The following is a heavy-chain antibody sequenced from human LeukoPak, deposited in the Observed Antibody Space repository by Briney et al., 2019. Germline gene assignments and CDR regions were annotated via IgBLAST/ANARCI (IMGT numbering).Heavy chain of an antibody. V-gene: IGHV4-39*01. CDR2: IYYSGST. CDR3: ARQRPPSIVLMVYATQPYYFDY. J-gene: IGHJ4*02. D-gene: IGHD2-8*01. Sequence: SETLSLTCTVSGGSISSSSYYWGWIRRPPGKGLEGIGSIYYSGSTYYNPSLKSRVTISVDTSKNQFSLKLSSVTAADTAVYYCARQRPPSIVLMVYATQPYYFDYWGQGTLVTVSS. CDR1: GGSISSSSYY.